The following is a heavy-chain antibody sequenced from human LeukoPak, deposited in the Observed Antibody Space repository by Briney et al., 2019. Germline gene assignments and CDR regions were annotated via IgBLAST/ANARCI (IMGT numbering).Heavy chain of an antibody. CDR3: AREDLVRGLIGPDY. CDR2: ISVYNGNT. V-gene: IGHV1-18*01. CDR1: GGTFSSYA. Sequence: RVASVKVSCKASGGTFSSYAITWVRQAPGQGLEWMGRISVYNGNTKYAEKFQGRVSMTTDTSTSTAYMELRSLGSDDTAVYYCAREDLVRGLIGPDYWGQGTLVTVSS. J-gene: IGHJ4*02. D-gene: IGHD3-10*01.